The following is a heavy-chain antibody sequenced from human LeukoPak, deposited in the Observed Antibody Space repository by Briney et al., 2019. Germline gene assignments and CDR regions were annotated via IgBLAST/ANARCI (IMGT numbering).Heavy chain of an antibody. V-gene: IGHV4-59*01. CDR2: IYYSGST. CDR1: RGSISSYY. CDR3: ARVRVSSGSHPWYFDY. Sequence: SETLSLTCTVSRGSISSYYWSWIRQPPGQGLEWIGYIYYSGSTDYNPSLKSRVNISVDTSKNQFSLKLSSVTAADTAAYYCARVRVSSGSHPWYFDYWGQGTLVTVSS. D-gene: IGHD3-22*01. J-gene: IGHJ4*02.